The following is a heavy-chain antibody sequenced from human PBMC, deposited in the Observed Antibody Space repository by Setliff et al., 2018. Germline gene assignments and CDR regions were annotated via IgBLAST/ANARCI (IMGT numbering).Heavy chain of an antibody. J-gene: IGHJ4*02. D-gene: IGHD3-10*01. CDR2: IDPSGNT. V-gene: IGHV4-61*09. CDR1: GGSISSGSNY. CDR3: ARSLGSGSYYNSRPFYSDY. Sequence: SETLSLTCTVSGGSISSGSNYWSWIRQPAGRGLEWIGHIDPSGNTNYHPSLKSRVTISGDTSKNQFSLKLTSVTAADTAVYFCARSLGSGSYYNSRPFYSDYWGQGTLVTLSS.